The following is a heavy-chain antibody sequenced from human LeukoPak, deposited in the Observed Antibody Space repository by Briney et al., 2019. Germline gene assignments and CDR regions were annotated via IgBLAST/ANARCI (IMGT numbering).Heavy chain of an antibody. CDR1: VGSISSGNW. D-gene: IGHD1-1*01. V-gene: IGHV4-4*02. CDR2: VYHNGTP. Sequence: PSETLSPTCAVSVGSISSGNWWSWVRQSPGKGLEWIGEVYHNGTPNYNPSLKSRVTISADTFKNHLSLKLTSVTAADTAVYYCATAPILRGEAGEQYKYGMDVWGQGTTVIVSS. CDR3: ATAPILRGEAGEQYKYGMDV. J-gene: IGHJ6*02.